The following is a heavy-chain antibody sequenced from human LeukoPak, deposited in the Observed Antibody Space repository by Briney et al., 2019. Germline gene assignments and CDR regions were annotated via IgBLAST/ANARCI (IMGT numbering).Heavy chain of an antibody. Sequence: GSLRLSCAASGFTFSSYSINWVRQAPGKGLEWVSSISSSSSYIYYADSVKGRFTISRDNAKNSLYLQMNSLRAEDTAVYYCARSPLGFWFGELLPPPANWFDPWGQGTLVTVSS. CDR2: ISSSSSYI. V-gene: IGHV3-21*01. CDR1: GFTFSSYS. CDR3: ARSPLGFWFGELLPPPANWFDP. D-gene: IGHD3-10*01. J-gene: IGHJ5*02.